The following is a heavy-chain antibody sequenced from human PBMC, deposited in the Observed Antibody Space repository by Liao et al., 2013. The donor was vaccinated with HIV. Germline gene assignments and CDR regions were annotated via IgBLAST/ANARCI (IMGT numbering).Heavy chain of an antibody. CDR3: ARAPCSSSCDFDY. V-gene: IGHV4-30-4*08. D-gene: IGHD6-13*01. Sequence: QLQLQESGPGLVEPSETLSLTCTVSGGSISSGDYYWSWIRQPPGKGLEWIGYIYYSGSTYYNPSLKSRVTISVDTSKNQFSLKLSSVTAADTAVYYCARAPCSSSCDFDYWGQGTLVTVSS. J-gene: IGHJ4*02. CDR1: GGSISSGDYY. CDR2: IYYSGST.